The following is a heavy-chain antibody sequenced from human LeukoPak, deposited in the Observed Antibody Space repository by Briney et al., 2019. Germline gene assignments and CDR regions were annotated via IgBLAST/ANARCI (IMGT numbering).Heavy chain of an antibody. CDR2: IYYSGST. CDR1: GGSISSSSYY. D-gene: IGHD6-6*01. V-gene: IGHV4-39*01. CDR3: ARASSSSRKFDY. Sequence: SETLSLTCTVSGGSISSSSYYWGWIRQPPGKGLEWIGSIYYSGSTYYNPSLKSRVTICVDTSKNQFSLKLSSVTAADTAVYYCARASSSSRKFDYWGQGTLVTVSS. J-gene: IGHJ4*02.